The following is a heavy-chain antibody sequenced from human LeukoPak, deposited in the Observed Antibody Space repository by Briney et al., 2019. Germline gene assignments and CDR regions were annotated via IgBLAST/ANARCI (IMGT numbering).Heavy chain of an antibody. CDR2: INHSGST. Sequence: SETLPLTCAVYGGSFSGYYWSWIRQPPGKGLEWIGEINHSGSTNYNPSLKSRVTISVDTSKNQFSLKLSSVTAADTAVYYCARVATKYDILTGYRGQSGFDPWGQGTLVTVSS. CDR3: ARVATKYDILTGYRGQSGFDP. CDR1: GGSFSGYY. J-gene: IGHJ5*02. V-gene: IGHV4-34*01. D-gene: IGHD3-9*01.